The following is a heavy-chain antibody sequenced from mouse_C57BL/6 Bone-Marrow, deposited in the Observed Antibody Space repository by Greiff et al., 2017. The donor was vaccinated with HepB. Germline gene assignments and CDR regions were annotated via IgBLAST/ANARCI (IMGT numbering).Heavy chain of an antibody. V-gene: IGHV1-55*01. J-gene: IGHJ3*01. CDR1: GYTFTSYW. D-gene: IGHD2-2*01. Sequence: QVQLQQPGAELVKPGASVKMSCKASGYTFTSYWITWVKQRPGQGLEWIGDIYPGSGSTNYNKKFKSKATLTVDTSSSTAYMQLSSLTSEDSAVYYCARGSSPYGYDKGFAYWGQGTLVTVSA. CDR3: ARGSSPYGYDKGFAY. CDR2: IYPGSGST.